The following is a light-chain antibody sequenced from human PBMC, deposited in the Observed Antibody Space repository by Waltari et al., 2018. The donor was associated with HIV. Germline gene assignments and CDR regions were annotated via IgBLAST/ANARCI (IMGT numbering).Light chain of an antibody. V-gene: IGLV3-10*01. J-gene: IGLJ3*02. CDR2: EDI. CDR3: YSTDTSGDHGV. CDR1: ASPTKY. Sequence: SYELTQPPSVSVSPGQTARITCPGDASPTKYFHWYQQKSGQAPVLVISEDIKRPSGIPERFSASSSGTMATLIISGAQVEDEADYYCYSTDTSGDHGVFGGGTKLTVL.